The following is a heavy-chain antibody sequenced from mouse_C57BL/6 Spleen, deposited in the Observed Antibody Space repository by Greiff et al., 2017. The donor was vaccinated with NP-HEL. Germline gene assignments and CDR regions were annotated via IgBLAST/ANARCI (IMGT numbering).Heavy chain of an antibody. D-gene: IGHD2-4*01. CDR2: IYPGDGDT. CDR3: AREGDYDVAMDY. Sequence: QVQLQQSGAELVKPGASVKISCKASGYAFSSYWMNWVKQRPGKGLEWIGQIYPGDGDTNYNGKFKGKATLTADKSSSTAYMQLSSLTSEDSAVYFCAREGDYDVAMDYWGQGTSVTVSS. V-gene: IGHV1-80*01. J-gene: IGHJ4*01. CDR1: GYAFSSYW.